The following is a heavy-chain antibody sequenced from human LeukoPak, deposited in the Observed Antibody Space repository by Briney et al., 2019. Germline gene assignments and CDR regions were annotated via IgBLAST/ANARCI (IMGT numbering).Heavy chain of an antibody. CDR2: ISGSGGST. V-gene: IGHV3-23*01. J-gene: IGHJ4*02. CDR3: AKDSRELVVPAALTDY. Sequence: GGSLRLSCAASGFTFSSYAMSWVRQAPGKGLEWVSAISGSGGSTYYADSVKGRFTISRDNSKNTLYLQMNSLRAEDTAVYYCAKDSRELVVPAALTDYWGQGTLVTVSS. D-gene: IGHD2-2*01. CDR1: GFTFSSYA.